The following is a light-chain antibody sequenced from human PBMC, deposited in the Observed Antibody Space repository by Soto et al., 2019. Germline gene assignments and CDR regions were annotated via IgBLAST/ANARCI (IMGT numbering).Light chain of an antibody. CDR3: RSYTTSSTVI. Sequence: QSALTQPASVSGSPGQSITISCTGTSSDVGGYNFVSWYQQHPGKAPKLMIYEVSNRPSGVSNRCSGSKSGNTASLTISGLQAEDEADYDCRSYTTSSTVIFGGGTKLTVL. CDR1: SSDVGGYNF. J-gene: IGLJ2*01. V-gene: IGLV2-14*01. CDR2: EVS.